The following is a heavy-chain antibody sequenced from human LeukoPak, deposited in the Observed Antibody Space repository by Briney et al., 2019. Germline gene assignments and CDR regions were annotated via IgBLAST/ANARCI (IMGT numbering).Heavy chain of an antibody. CDR1: GDSVSSNSAI. D-gene: IGHD3-16*01. J-gene: IGHJ6*02. CDR3: ARGAFGGIRDGMDV. Sequence: SQTLSLTCAISGDSVSSNSAIWNWIRQSPPRGLEWLGSAYYRSKWYIEYAASVQSRITINPDTSKNQFSLQLNSVTPEDTAVYYCARGAFGGIRDGMDVWGQGTTVTVSS. CDR2: AYYRSKWYI. V-gene: IGHV6-1*01.